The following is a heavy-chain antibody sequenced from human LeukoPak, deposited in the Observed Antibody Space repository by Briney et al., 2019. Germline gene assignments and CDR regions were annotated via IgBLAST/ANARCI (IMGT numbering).Heavy chain of an antibody. V-gene: IGHV1-69*13. CDR1: GGTFSSYA. J-gene: IGHJ4*02. CDR3: ARGTGDFLGWDRTFDY. Sequence: GASVKLSCKASGGTFSSYAISWVRQAPGQGLEWMGGIIPIFGTANYAQKFQGRVTITADESTSTAYMELSSLRSEDTAVYYCARGTGDFLGWDRTFDYWGQGTLVTVSS. D-gene: IGHD7-27*01. CDR2: IIPIFGTA.